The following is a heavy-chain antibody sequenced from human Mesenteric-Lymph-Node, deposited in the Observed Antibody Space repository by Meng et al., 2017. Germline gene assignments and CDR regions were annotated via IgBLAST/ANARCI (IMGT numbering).Heavy chain of an antibody. CDR2: IYYSGST. D-gene: IGHD5/OR15-5a*01. V-gene: IGHV4-39*07. J-gene: IGHJ5*02. Sequence: ESLRLSCTVSGGSISSSSYYWGWIRQPPGKGLEWIGSIYYSGSTYYNPSLKSRVIISVDTSKNQFSLKLSSVTAADTAVYYCARGRRSGCLRLNYCDPWGQGTLVTVSS. CDR1: GGSISSSSYY. CDR3: ARGRRSGCLRLNYCDP.